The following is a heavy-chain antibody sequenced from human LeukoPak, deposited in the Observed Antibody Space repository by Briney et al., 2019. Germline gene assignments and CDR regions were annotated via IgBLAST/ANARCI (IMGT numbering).Heavy chain of an antibody. V-gene: IGHV3-21*01. Sequence: GGPLRLSCAASGFTFSDYSMNWVREAPGKGLEWVASVNTVSSYIYYADSMRGRFTISRDNAKNSLFLQMNSLRAEDTAVYYCARLRRNSDRSDFFYYYDHWGQGTLVTVSS. CDR2: VNTVSSYI. CDR3: ARLRRNSDRSDFFYYYDH. CDR1: GFTFSDYS. J-gene: IGHJ4*02. D-gene: IGHD3-22*01.